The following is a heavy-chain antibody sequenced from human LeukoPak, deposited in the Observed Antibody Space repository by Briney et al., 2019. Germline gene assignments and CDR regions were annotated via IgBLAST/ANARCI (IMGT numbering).Heavy chain of an antibody. Sequence: SQTLSLTCAIPGDSVSSNSAAWNWIRQSPSRGLEWLGRTYYGSKWYSDYAVSVKSRVTINADTSKNQFSLLLNSVTPEDTAVYYCARAGGDSWYFDYWGQGTLVTVSS. CDR2: TYYGSKWYS. CDR1: GDSVSSNSAA. CDR3: ARAGGDSWYFDY. V-gene: IGHV6-1*01. D-gene: IGHD2-21*02. J-gene: IGHJ4*02.